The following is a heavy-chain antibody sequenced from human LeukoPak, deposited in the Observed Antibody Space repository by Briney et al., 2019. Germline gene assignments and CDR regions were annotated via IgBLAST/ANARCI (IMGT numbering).Heavy chain of an antibody. CDR3: ARADTAMVQGAFDI. J-gene: IGHJ3*02. D-gene: IGHD5-18*01. CDR2: IYHSGST. CDR1: GGSISSGGYY. Sequence: PSQTLSLTCTVSGGSISSGGYYWSWIRQPPGKGLEWIGYIYHSGSTYYNPSLKSRVTISVDRSKNQFSLKLSSVTAADTAVYYCARADTAMVQGAFDIWGQGTMVTVSS. V-gene: IGHV4-30-2*01.